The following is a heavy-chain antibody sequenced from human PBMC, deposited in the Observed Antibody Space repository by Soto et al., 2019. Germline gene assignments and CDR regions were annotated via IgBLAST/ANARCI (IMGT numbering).Heavy chain of an antibody. CDR3: ARVHPGGVVLDAFDI. CDR2: ISSSRRYI. Sequence: PGGSLRLSCAASGFTFSSYSMNWVRQAPGKGLEWVSSISSSRRYIYYADSVKGRFTISRDNAKNSLYLQMNSLRAEDTAVYYCARVHPGGVVLDAFDIWGQGTMVTVSS. V-gene: IGHV3-21*01. D-gene: IGHD3-16*01. J-gene: IGHJ3*02. CDR1: GFTFSSYS.